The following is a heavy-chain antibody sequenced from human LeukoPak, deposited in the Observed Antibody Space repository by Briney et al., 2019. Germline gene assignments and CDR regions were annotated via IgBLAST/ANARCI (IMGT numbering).Heavy chain of an antibody. J-gene: IGHJ4*02. Sequence: PSETLSLTCTVSGFSISSGYYWGWIRQPPGKGLEWIGSVYHSGSTYYNPSLKSRVTISVDTSKNQFSLKLTSVTAADTAVYYCARDRVVRGVIFDYWGQGTLVTVSP. CDR1: GFSISSGYY. CDR3: ARDRVVRGVIFDY. V-gene: IGHV4-38-2*02. CDR2: VYHSGST. D-gene: IGHD3-10*01.